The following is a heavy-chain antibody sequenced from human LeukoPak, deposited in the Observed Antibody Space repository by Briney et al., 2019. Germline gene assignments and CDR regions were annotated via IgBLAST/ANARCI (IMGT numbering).Heavy chain of an antibody. CDR1: GGTFSSYA. CDR3: ASGSSGWYGLYYYYYYMDV. D-gene: IGHD6-19*01. V-gene: IGHV1-69*01. J-gene: IGHJ6*03. Sequence: SVKVSCKASGGTFSSYAISWVRQAPGQELEWMGGIIPIFGTANYAQKFQGRVTITADESTSTAYMELSSLRSEDTAVYYCASGSSGWYGLYYYYYYMDVWGKGTTVTVSS. CDR2: IIPIFGTA.